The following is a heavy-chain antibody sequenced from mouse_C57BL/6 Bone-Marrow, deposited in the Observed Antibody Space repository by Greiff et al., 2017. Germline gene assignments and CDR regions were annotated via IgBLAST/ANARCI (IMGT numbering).Heavy chain of an antibody. J-gene: IGHJ3*01. D-gene: IGHD1-1*01. CDR1: GYTFTSYG. V-gene: IGHV1-81*01. CDR2: IYPRSGNT. CDR3: ARDITTVARFAY. Sequence: VMLVESGAELARPGASVKLSCKASGYTFTSYGISWVKQRTGQGLEWIGEIYPRSGNTYYNEKFKGKATLTADKSSSTAYMELRSLTSEDSAVYFCARDITTVARFAYWGQGTLVTVSA.